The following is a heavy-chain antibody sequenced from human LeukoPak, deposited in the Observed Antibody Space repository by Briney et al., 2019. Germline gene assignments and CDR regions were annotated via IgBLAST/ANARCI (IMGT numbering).Heavy chain of an antibody. D-gene: IGHD5-18*01. Sequence: TLSLTCTVSGGSISSYYWSWIRLPPGKGLEWIGYIYYTGATYYNPSLKSRVTISLDTSKNQFSLKLSSVTAADAAVYYCARAGYSYGTGYYFDYWGQGALVTVSS. CDR2: IYYTGAT. CDR1: GGSISSYY. V-gene: IGHV4-59*01. CDR3: ARAGYSYGTGYYFDY. J-gene: IGHJ4*02.